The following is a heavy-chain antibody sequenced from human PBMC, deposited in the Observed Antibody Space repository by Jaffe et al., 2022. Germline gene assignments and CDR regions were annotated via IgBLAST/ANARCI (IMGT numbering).Heavy chain of an antibody. CDR1: GGSFSGYY. CDR2: INHSGST. V-gene: IGHV4-34*01. J-gene: IGHJ4*02. CDR3: ARRGDCNSSSCKKIDY. D-gene: IGHD6-13*01. Sequence: QVQLQQWGAGLLKSSETLSLTCAVYGGSFSGYYWSWIRQPPGKGLEWIGEINHSGSTNYNPSLKSRFTISVDTSKNQFSLKLSSVTAADTAVYYCARRGDCNSSSCKKIDYWGQGTLVTVSS.